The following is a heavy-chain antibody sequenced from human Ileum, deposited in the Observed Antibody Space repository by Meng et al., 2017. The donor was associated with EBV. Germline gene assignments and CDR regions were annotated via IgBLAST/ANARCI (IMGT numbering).Heavy chain of an antibody. CDR2: IYNSGST. CDR3: ARGQKGYFDL. Sequence: LPGAGPTLLKLSPTPPLPCTGSGGSISRSNYYWSGIRQPPGKGLEWSGHIYNSGSTYYNPSLKSRITISVDTSKNQFSLKLSSVTAADTAVYYCARGQKGYFDLWGRGTLVTVSS. J-gene: IGHJ2*01. V-gene: IGHV4-30-4*01. CDR1: GGSISRSNYY.